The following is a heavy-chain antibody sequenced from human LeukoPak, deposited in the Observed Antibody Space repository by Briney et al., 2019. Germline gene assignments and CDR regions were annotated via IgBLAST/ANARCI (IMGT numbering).Heavy chain of an antibody. J-gene: IGHJ4*02. V-gene: IGHV1-24*01. Sequence: ASVKVSCKVSGYTLTELSMHWVRQAPGKGLEWMGGFDPEDGETIYAQKFQGRVTMTEDTSADTAYMELSSLRSEDTAVYYCATKSTITMVRGVISIDYWGQGTLVTVSS. D-gene: IGHD3-10*01. CDR3: ATKSTITMVRGVISIDY. CDR1: GYTLTELS. CDR2: FDPEDGET.